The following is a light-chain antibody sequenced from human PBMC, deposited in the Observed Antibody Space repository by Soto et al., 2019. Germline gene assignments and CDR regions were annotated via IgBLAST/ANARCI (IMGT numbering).Light chain of an antibody. J-gene: IGLJ3*02. CDR1: SSNIGANYD. CDR2: GNT. CDR3: QSYDNSLSASL. Sequence: QPVLTQPPSVSGAPGQRVTISCTGSSSNIGANYDVHWYQHLPGTAPKLLIYGNTNRPSGVPDRFSGSKSGTSASLAITGLQAEDEADYYCQSYDNSLSASLFGGGTKVTVL. V-gene: IGLV1-40*01.